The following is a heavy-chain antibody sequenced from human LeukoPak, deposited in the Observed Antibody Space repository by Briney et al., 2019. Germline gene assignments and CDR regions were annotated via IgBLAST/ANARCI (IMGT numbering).Heavy chain of an antibody. V-gene: IGHV3-7*03. D-gene: IGHD2-2*01. Sequence: GGSLRLSCAASGFIFSSYWMSWVRQAPGKGLEWVANIKEDGSEKYYVDSVKGRFTVSRDNAKNSLYLQTNSLRAEDTAVYYCARRALRYCSSTSCPAQYYGVDVWGKGTTVTVSS. CDR3: ARRALRYCSSTSCPAQYYGVDV. CDR1: GFIFSSYW. J-gene: IGHJ6*04. CDR2: IKEDGSEK.